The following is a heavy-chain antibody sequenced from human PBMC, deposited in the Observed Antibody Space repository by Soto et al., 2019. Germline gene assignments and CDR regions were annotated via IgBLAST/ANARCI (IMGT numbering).Heavy chain of an antibody. J-gene: IGHJ4*02. Sequence: SETLSLTCTVSGFSVNTRNYYWSWIRQSPGQGLEWIGYIYHTGSTSYNPSLKSRVSISLDTSRDQFSLKLGSVTAADTAVYYCARDTLTSTDLLRYFDCWGQGTLVTVSS. CDR1: GFSVNTRNYY. V-gene: IGHV4-61*01. CDR3: ARDTLTSTDLLRYFDC. D-gene: IGHD3-9*01. CDR2: IYHTGST.